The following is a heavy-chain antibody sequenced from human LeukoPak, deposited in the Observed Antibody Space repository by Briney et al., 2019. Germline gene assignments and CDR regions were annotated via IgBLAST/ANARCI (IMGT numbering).Heavy chain of an antibody. Sequence: ASVKVSCKASGYIFTDYYMHWVRQAPAQGLEWMGWINPNSGGTNYAQKFQGRVTMTRDTSISTAYMELSRLRSDDAAVYYCARAISGSYYDYWGQGTLVAVSS. V-gene: IGHV1-2*02. J-gene: IGHJ4*02. CDR3: ARAISGSYYDY. D-gene: IGHD1-26*01. CDR2: INPNSGGT. CDR1: GYIFTDYY.